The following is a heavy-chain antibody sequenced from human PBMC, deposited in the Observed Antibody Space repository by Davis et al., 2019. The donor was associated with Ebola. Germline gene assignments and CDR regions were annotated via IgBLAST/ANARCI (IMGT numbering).Heavy chain of an antibody. CDR2: IKEDGSEK. Sequence: GGSLRLSCAASGFTFSSYGMHWVRQAPGKGLEWVANIKEDGSEKHYVDSVKGRFTISRDNAKNSLYVQMNSLRAEDTALYYCAKDWLFRGSVINPFDYWGQGSLVTVSS. CDR3: AKDWLFRGSVINPFDY. J-gene: IGHJ4*02. CDR1: GFTFSSYG. V-gene: IGHV3-7*01. D-gene: IGHD3-10*01.